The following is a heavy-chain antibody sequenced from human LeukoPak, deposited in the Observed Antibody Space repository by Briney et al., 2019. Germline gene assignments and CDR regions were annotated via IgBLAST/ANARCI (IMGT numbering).Heavy chain of an antibody. D-gene: IGHD2-21*02. CDR1: GFTFSNYW. J-gene: IGHJ4*02. Sequence: GGSLRLSCVASGFTFSNYWMSWVRQAPGKGLEWVANINQDGSKKRYADSVKGRFTISRDNAKGSLYLQLNSLRAQDTAVYYCAKWGPYCVGDYCPALDSWGPGTLVTVSS. CDR2: INQDGSKK. CDR3: AKWGPYCVGDYCPALDS. V-gene: IGHV3-7*01.